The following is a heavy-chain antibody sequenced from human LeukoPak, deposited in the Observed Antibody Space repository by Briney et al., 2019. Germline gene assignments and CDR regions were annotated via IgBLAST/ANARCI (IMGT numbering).Heavy chain of an antibody. V-gene: IGHV1-18*01. Sequence: ASVKVSCKASGYIFTQYGISWVRQAPGQGLEWMASISAYTGDTNNAQNFQGRVTMTTDTFTSTPYMELRGLTSDDTAVYYCARRTGYNYYYMDVWGQGTTVTVSS. CDR3: ARRTGYNYYYMDV. J-gene: IGHJ6*03. D-gene: IGHD3/OR15-3a*01. CDR1: GYIFTQYG. CDR2: ISAYTGDT.